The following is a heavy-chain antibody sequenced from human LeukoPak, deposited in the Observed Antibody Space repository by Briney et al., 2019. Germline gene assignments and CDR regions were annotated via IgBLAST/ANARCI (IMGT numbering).Heavy chain of an antibody. V-gene: IGHV3-23*01. CDR1: GFTFSSYA. Sequence: GGSLRLSCAASGFTFSSYAMSWVRQAPGKGLEWVSAISGSGGSTYYADSVKGRFTISRDNSKNTLYLQMNSLRAEDTAVYYCATGKRGYSGYGGYYFDYWGQGTLVTVSS. D-gene: IGHD5-12*01. J-gene: IGHJ4*02. CDR3: ATGKRGYSGYGGYYFDY. CDR2: ISGSGGST.